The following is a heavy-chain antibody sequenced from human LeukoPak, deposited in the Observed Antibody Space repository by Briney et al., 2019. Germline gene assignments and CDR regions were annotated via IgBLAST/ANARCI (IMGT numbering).Heavy chain of an antibody. Sequence: GGSLRLSCAASGFTFDDYTMSWVRQAPGKGLEWVALISWDADNTYYADSVKGRFTISRDNSKNTLYLQMNSLRAEDTAVYYCARRAGGYSHPYDYWGQGILVTVSS. CDR3: ARRAGGYSHPYDY. CDR1: GFTFDDYT. D-gene: IGHD4-23*01. J-gene: IGHJ4*02. V-gene: IGHV3-43*01. CDR2: ISWDADNT.